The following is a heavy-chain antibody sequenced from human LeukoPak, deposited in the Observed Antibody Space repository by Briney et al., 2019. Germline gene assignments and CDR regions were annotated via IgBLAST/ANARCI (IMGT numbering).Heavy chain of an antibody. CDR1: GGSISSHY. Sequence: SETLSLTCTVSGGSISSHYWSWIRQPPGKGLEWIGYIYYSGSTNYNHSLKSRVTISVDTSKNQFSLKLSSVTAADTAVYYCARDRGPYGRGYSYGGGFDYWGQGTLVTVSS. D-gene: IGHD5-18*01. J-gene: IGHJ4*02. CDR2: IYYSGST. CDR3: ARDRGPYGRGYSYGGGFDY. V-gene: IGHV4-59*11.